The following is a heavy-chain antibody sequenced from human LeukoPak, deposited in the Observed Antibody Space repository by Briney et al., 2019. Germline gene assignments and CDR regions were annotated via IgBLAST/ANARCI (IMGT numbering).Heavy chain of an antibody. D-gene: IGHD2-21*02. CDR1: GFTFSSYA. J-gene: IGHJ4*02. CDR3: SRLGCGGDCYPPPYFDY. V-gene: IGHV3-49*04. CDR2: IRSKAYGGTT. Sequence: PGGSLRLSCAASGFTFSSYAMSWVRQAPGKGLEWVGFIRSKAYGGTTEYAASVKGRFAISRDDSKSIANLQMNSLKTEDIAVYYCSRLGCGGDCYPPPYFDYWGQGTLVTVSS.